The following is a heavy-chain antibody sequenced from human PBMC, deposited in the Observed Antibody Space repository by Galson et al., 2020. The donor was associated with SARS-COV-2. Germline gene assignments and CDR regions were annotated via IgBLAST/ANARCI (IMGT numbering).Heavy chain of an antibody. Sequence: GGSLRLSCVASGFNFSAYTMAWVRQAPGKGLELVSDISMRGGSIHYGDSVKGRFTISRDNSKNTVYLQMNSLRAEDTAVYYCARRVLELRFGWYFDLWGRGTLVTASS. CDR3: ARRVLELRFGWYFDL. V-gene: IGHV3-23*01. J-gene: IGHJ2*01. CDR1: GFNFSAYT. CDR2: ISMRGGSI. D-gene: IGHD1-7*01.